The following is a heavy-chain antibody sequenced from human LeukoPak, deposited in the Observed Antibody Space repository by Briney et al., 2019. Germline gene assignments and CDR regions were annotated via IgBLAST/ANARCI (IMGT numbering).Heavy chain of an antibody. D-gene: IGHD6-13*01. CDR1: GGSISSSSYY. V-gene: IGHV4-39*01. J-gene: IGHJ4*02. Sequence: PSETLSLTCTVSGGSISSSSYYWGWIRQPPGKGLEWIGSIYYSGSTYYNPSLKSRVTISVDTSKNQFSLKLSSVTAADTAVYYCARHHIGIAAAGTLSFDYWGQGTLVTVSS. CDR3: ARHHIGIAAAGTLSFDY. CDR2: IYYSGST.